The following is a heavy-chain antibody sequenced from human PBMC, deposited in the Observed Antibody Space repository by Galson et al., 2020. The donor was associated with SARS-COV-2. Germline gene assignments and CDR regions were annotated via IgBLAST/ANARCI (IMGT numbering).Heavy chain of an antibody. CDR1: GFTFSSYG. D-gene: IGHD2-15*01. J-gene: IGHJ4*02. CDR3: ANTLGYCSGGSCPDY. Sequence: QAGGSLRLCCAASGFTFSSYGMHWVRPAPGKGLEWVAVISYDGSNKYYADSVTGRFTISSDNSKNTLYLQMNSLRAEDTAVYYCANTLGYCSGGSCPDYWGQGTLVTVSS. CDR2: ISYDGSNK. V-gene: IGHV3-30*18.